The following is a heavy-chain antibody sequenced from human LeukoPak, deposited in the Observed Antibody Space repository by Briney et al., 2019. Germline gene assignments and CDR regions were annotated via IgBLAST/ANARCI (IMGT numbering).Heavy chain of an antibody. D-gene: IGHD4-17*01. Sequence: NPSETLSLTCAVYGGSFSGYYWSWIRQPPGKGLEWIGEINHSGSTNYNPSLKSRVTISVDTSKNQFSLKLSSVTAADTAVYYCARDPATTVTTYAYWGQGTLVTVSS. CDR3: ARDPATTVTTYAY. CDR2: INHSGST. V-gene: IGHV4-34*01. J-gene: IGHJ4*02. CDR1: GGSFSGYY.